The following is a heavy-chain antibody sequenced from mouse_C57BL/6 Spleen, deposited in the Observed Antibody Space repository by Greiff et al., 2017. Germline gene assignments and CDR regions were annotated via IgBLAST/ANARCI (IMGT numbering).Heavy chain of an antibody. D-gene: IGHD2-1*01. Sequence: VQRVESGPELVKPGASVKISCKASGYAFSSSWMNWVKQRPGKGLEWIGRIYPGDGDTNYNGKFKGKATLTADKSSSTAYMQLSSLTSEDSSVYICADGNSSFGYWGQGTTLSVSS. CDR1: GYAFSSSW. CDR2: IYPGDGDT. V-gene: IGHV1-82*01. J-gene: IGHJ2*01. CDR3: ADGNSSFGY.